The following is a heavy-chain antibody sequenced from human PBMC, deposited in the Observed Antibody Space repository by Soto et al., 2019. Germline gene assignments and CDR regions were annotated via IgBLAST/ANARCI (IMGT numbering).Heavy chain of an antibody. CDR3: ARRNCSTDDCFHFDY. Sequence: QITLKESGPTLVKPTQTLTLTCTLSGLSLKTNGVCVAWIRQPPGKALEWLAVISWDDDKRSSPSLMNRFTITKDTSKNAVLLTVTNVYPVDTGTYYCARRNCSTDDCFHFDYWGQGTPLTVSS. CDR1: GLSLKTNGVC. V-gene: IGHV2-5*02. CDR2: ISWDDDK. J-gene: IGHJ4*02. D-gene: IGHD2-2*01.